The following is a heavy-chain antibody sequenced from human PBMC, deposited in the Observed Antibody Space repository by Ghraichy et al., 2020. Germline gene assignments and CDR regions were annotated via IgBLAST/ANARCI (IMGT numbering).Heavy chain of an antibody. Sequence: SETLSLTCAVSGGSIRSDNWWIWVRQSPGKELEWIGEVYHSGSTNFNPSLKSRVTMSVDKSKNQFSLNLNSVTAADTAMYYCARGKPASDGSAFDVWGQGTKVTVSS. D-gene: IGHD6-13*01. CDR1: GGSIRSDNW. V-gene: IGHV4-4*02. CDR3: ARGKPASDGSAFDV. J-gene: IGHJ3*01. CDR2: VYHSGST.